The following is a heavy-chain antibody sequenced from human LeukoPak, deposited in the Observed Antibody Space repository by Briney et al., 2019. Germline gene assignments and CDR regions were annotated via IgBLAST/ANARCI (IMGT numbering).Heavy chain of an antibody. J-gene: IGHJ5*02. D-gene: IGHD3-3*01. CDR3: AKDRDYDFWSGYNNWFDP. CDR2: VSYDGTNK. V-gene: IGHV3-30-3*01. Sequence: GGSLRLSCAASGFSFTNHAMHWVRQAPGKGLEWMALVSYDGTNKFYTDSVMGRFTVSRDNSKNMLYLQMSSLRTEDTGVYYCAKDRDYDFWSGYNNWFDPWGQGTLVTVSS. CDR1: GFSFTNHA.